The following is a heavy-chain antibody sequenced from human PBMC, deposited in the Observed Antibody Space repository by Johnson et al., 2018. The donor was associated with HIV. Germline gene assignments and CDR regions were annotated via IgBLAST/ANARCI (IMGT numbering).Heavy chain of an antibody. V-gene: IGHV3-53*01. Sequence: VQLVESGGGLIQPGGSLRLSCAASGFTVSSNYMSWVRQAPGKGLELVSVIYSGGSTYYADSVKGRFTISRDNSKNTRYLQMNSLRAEDTAVYYCARRRSYSSSWEPPDDAFGIWGQGTMCTVSS. CDR1: GFTVSSNY. D-gene: IGHD6-13*01. J-gene: IGHJ3*02. CDR2: IYSGGST. CDR3: ARRRSYSSSWEPPDDAFGI.